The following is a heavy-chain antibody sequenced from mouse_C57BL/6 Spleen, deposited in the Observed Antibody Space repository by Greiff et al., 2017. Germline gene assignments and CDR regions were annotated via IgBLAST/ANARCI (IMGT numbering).Heavy chain of an antibody. Sequence: VKLEESGGGLVQPGGSMKLSCVASGFTFSNYWMNWVRQSPEKGLEWVAQIRLKSDNYATHYAESVKGRFTISRDDSKSSVYLQMNNLRAEDTGIYYCTSTVVPYWYFDVWGTGTTVTVSS. D-gene: IGHD1-1*01. CDR2: IRLKSDNYAT. V-gene: IGHV6-3*01. CDR3: TSTVVPYWYFDV. J-gene: IGHJ1*03. CDR1: GFTFSNYW.